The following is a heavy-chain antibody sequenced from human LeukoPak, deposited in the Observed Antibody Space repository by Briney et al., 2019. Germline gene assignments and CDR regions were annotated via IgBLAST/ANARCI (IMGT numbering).Heavy chain of an antibody. V-gene: IGHV3-30*14. CDR2: ISYDGSNK. CDR1: GFTFSSYA. D-gene: IGHD2-15*01. Sequence: GGSLRLSCAASGFTFSSYAMHWVRQAPGKGLEWVAVISYDGSNKYYADSVKGRFTISRDNSKNTLYLQMNSLRAGDTAVYYCEGGDYWGQGTLVTVSS. CDR3: EGGDY. J-gene: IGHJ4*02.